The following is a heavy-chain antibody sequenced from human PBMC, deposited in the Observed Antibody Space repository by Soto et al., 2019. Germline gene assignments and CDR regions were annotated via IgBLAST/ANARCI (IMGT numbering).Heavy chain of an antibody. CDR3: ARSYYDILTGYWFDP. CDR2: IYYSGST. CDR1: GGSISSSSYY. Sequence: PSETLSLTCTVSGGSISSSSYYWGWIRQPPGKGLEWIGSIYYSGSTYYNPPLKSRVTISVDTSKNQFSLKLSSVTAADTAVYYCARSYYDILTGYWFDPWGQGTLVTVS. V-gene: IGHV4-39*01. J-gene: IGHJ5*02. D-gene: IGHD3-9*01.